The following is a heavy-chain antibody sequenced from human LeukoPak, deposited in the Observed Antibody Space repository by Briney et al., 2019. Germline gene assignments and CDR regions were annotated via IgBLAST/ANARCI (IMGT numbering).Heavy chain of an antibody. Sequence: ASVKGSCKASGGTFSSYAISWVRQAPGQGLEWMGRIIPIFGTANYAQKFQGRVTIATDESTSTAYMELSSLRSEDTAVYYCARTPYYYDSSGYTELKYWGQGTLVTVSS. J-gene: IGHJ4*02. D-gene: IGHD3-22*01. CDR3: ARTPYYYDSSGYTELKY. V-gene: IGHV1-69*05. CDR1: GGTFSSYA. CDR2: IIPIFGTA.